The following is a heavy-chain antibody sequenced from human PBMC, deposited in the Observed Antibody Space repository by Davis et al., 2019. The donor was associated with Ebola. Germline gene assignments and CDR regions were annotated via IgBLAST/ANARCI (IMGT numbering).Heavy chain of an antibody. V-gene: IGHV3-53*01. CDR2: ILSGGST. CDR3: ARVAGPSTYSSSWHYFDS. CDR1: GFTVSDNY. J-gene: IGHJ4*02. D-gene: IGHD6-13*01. Sequence: ESLKISCAASGFTVSDNYMSCVRQDPGKGLEWVAVILSGGSTHYADAVKGRFTISRDNSKNTLYLQMNSLRAEDTAVYYCARVAGPSTYSSSWHYFDSWGQGTLVTVSS.